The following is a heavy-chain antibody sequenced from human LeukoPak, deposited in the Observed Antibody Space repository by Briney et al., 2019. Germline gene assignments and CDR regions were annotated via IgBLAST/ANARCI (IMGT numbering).Heavy chain of an antibody. CDR3: AREPHKFYCSSTSCEEGLWDY. D-gene: IGHD2-2*01. Sequence: GASVKVSCKASGYTFTSYGISWVRQAPGQGLEWMGWISAYNGNTNYAQKLQGRVTMTIDTSTSTAYMGLRSLRSDDTAVYYCAREPHKFYCSSTSCEEGLWDYWGQGTLVTVSS. V-gene: IGHV1-18*01. CDR1: GYTFTSYG. CDR2: ISAYNGNT. J-gene: IGHJ4*02.